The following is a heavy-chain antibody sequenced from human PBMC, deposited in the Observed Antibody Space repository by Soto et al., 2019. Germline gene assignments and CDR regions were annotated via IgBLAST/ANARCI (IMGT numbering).Heavy chain of an antibody. D-gene: IGHD6-19*01. CDR2: IYYSGST. CDR1: GGSISSSSYY. J-gene: IGHJ6*02. V-gene: IGHV4-39*01. Sequence: SETLSLTCTVSGGSISSSSYYWGWIRQPPGKGLEWIGSIYYSGSTYYNPSLKSRVTISVDTSKNQFSLKLSSVTAADTAVYYCASFYSSGWPSYGMDVWGQGTTVTVSS. CDR3: ASFYSSGWPSYGMDV.